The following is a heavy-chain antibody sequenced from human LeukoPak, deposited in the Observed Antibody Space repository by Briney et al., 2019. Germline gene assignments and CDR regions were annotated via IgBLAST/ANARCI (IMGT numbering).Heavy chain of an antibody. CDR2: ISSSSSYI. CDR1: GFTFSSYS. Sequence: GGSLRLSCAASGFTFSSYSMNWVRQAPGKGLEWVSSISSSSSYIYYADSVKGRFTISRDNSKNTLYLQMNSLRAEDTAVYYCAKDGEDFWSGYYTGYWGQGTLVTVSS. D-gene: IGHD3-3*01. V-gene: IGHV3-21*04. CDR3: AKDGEDFWSGYYTGY. J-gene: IGHJ4*02.